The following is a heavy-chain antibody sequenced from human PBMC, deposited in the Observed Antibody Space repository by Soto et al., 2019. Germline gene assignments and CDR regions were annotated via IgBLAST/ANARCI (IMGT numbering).Heavy chain of an antibody. J-gene: IGHJ3*02. CDR2: INPNSGGT. CDR1: GYTFTGYY. V-gene: IGHV1-2*04. CDR3: ARDRVSGYDWDAFDI. Sequence: QVQLVQSGAEVKKPGASVKVSCKASGYTFTGYYMHWVRQAPGQGLEWMGWINPNSGGTNYAQKFQGWVTMTRDTSISTAYMELGRLRSDDTAVYYCARDRVSGYDWDAFDIWGQGTMVTVSS. D-gene: IGHD5-12*01.